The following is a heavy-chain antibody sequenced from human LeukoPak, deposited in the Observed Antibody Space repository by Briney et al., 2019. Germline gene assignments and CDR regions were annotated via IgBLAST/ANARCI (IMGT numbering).Heavy chain of an antibody. Sequence: SETLSLTCTVSGGSISSSSYYWGWIRQPPGKGLEWIGTIYYSGSTYYNPSLKSRVTISVDTSKNQFSLKLSSVTAADTAVYYCARPVPSRLGWFDPWGQGTLVTVSS. CDR1: GGSISSSSYY. D-gene: IGHD1-1*01. CDR2: IYYSGST. V-gene: IGHV4-39*01. CDR3: ARPVPSRLGWFDP. J-gene: IGHJ5*02.